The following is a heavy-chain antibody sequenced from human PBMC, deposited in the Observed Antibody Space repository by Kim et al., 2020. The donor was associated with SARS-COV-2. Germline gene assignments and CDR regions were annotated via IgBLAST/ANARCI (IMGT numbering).Heavy chain of an antibody. Sequence: SETLSLTCTVSSDSISSYYWSWIWQLQGKGMERIGYIFHSWSPNTNHSLKRRVTVSWDTARNQYSLDLNFVCVAAADASYCARSEGGASWLTFDLWG. V-gene: IGHV4-59*01. J-gene: IGHJ5*01. CDR1: SDSISSYY. CDR2: IFHSWSP. CDR3: ARSEGGASWLTFDL. D-gene: IGHD3-16*01.